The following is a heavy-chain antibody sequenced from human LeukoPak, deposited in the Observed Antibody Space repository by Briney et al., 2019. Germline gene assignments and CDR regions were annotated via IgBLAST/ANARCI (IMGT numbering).Heavy chain of an antibody. CDR2: INPSGGST. J-gene: IGHJ5*02. CDR1: GYTFTSYY. CDR3: ARDRVGYYYDGSGFTLFDP. Sequence: ASVKVSCKASGYTFTSYYMHWVRQAPGQGLEWMGIINPSGGSTSYAQKFQGRVTMTRDTSTSTVYMELSSLRSEGTAVYYCARDRVGYYYDGSGFTLFDPWGQGTLVTVSS. V-gene: IGHV1-46*01. D-gene: IGHD3-22*01.